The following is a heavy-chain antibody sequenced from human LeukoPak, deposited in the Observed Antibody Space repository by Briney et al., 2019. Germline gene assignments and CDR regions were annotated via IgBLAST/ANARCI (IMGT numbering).Heavy chain of an antibody. CDR3: ARGVEYSSSFDP. Sequence: ASVKVSCKASGYTFTSYDINWVRQATGQGLEWMGWMNPNSGNTGYAQKFQGRVTITRNTSISTAYMELSSLRSEDTAVYYCARGVEYSSSFDPWGQGTLVTVSS. V-gene: IGHV1-8*03. CDR2: MNPNSGNT. CDR1: GYTFTSYD. J-gene: IGHJ5*02. D-gene: IGHD6-6*01.